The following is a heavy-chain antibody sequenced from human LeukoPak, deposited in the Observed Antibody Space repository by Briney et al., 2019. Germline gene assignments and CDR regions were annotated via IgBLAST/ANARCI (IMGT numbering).Heavy chain of an antibody. CDR3: AKAKNVLRYFGWLTDY. D-gene: IGHD3-9*01. CDR1: GFTFSSYA. J-gene: IGHJ4*02. CDR2: ISGSGGST. V-gene: IGHV3-23*01. Sequence: GGSLRLSCAASGFTFSSYAMSWVRQAPGKGLEWVSAISGSGGSTYYADSVKGRFTISRDNSKNTLYLQMNSLRAEDTAVYYCAKAKNVLRYFGWLTDYWGQGTLVTVSS.